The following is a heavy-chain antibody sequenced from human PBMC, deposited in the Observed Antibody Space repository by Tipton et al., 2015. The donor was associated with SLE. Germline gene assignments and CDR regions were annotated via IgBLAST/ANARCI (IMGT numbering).Heavy chain of an antibody. CDR3: ARHCQLYSFVY. D-gene: IGHD2-15*01. V-gene: IGHV4-39*07. J-gene: IGHJ4*02. CDR1: GDSISSSSYY. CDR2: IYYSGST. Sequence: LRLSCSVSGDSISSSSYYWGWIRQSPGKGLEWIGSIYYSGSTYYNPSLKSRVTMSVDTSKSQFSLQLTSVTAADTAVYYCARHCQLYSFVYWGQGTLVTVSS.